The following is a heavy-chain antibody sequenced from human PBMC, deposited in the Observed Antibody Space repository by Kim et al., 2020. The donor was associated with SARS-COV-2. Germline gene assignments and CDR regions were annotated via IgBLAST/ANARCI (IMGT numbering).Heavy chain of an antibody. Sequence: GGSLRLSCAASGFTFSSYSMNWVRQAPGKGLEWVSSISSSSSYIYYADSVKGRFTISRDNAKNSLYLQMNSLRAEDTAVYYCARASYYDFWSGYYTGTHPFDYWGQGTLVTVSS. CDR1: GFTFSSYS. V-gene: IGHV3-21*01. CDR3: ARASYYDFWSGYYTGTHPFDY. D-gene: IGHD3-3*01. J-gene: IGHJ4*02. CDR2: ISSSSSYI.